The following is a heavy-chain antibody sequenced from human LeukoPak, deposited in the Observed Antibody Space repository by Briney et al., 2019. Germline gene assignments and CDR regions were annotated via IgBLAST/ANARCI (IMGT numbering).Heavy chain of an antibody. Sequence: GGSLRLSCAASGFISSSYWMSWVRQAPGKGLEWVSYISSSSSTIYYADSVKGRFTISRDNAKNSLYLQMNSLRAEDTAVYYCARDVYCGGDCSFDYWGQGTLVTVSS. D-gene: IGHD2-21*02. CDR2: ISSSSSTI. J-gene: IGHJ4*02. CDR1: GFISSSYW. CDR3: ARDVYCGGDCSFDY. V-gene: IGHV3-48*01.